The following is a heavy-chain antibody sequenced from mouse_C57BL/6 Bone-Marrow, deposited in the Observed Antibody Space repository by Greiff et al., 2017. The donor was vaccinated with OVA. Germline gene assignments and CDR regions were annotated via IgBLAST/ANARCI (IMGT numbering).Heavy chain of an antibody. D-gene: IGHD1-1*01. J-gene: IGHJ4*01. CDR2: IDPENGDT. CDR3: TTSTTTRLDY. V-gene: IGHV14-4*01. Sequence: VQLQQSGAELVRPGASVKLSCTASGFNIKDDYMHWVKQRPEQGLEWIGWIDPENGDTEYASKFQGKATITADTSSNTAYLQLSSLTSEDTAVYYCTTSTTTRLDYWGQGTSVTVSS. CDR1: GFNIKDDY.